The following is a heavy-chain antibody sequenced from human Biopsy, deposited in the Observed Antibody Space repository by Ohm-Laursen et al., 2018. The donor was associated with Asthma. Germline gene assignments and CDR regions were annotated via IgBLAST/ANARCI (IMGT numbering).Heavy chain of an antibody. D-gene: IGHD3-10*01. CDR2: IWFDGSNK. J-gene: IGHJ4*02. Sequence: SLRLSCSASGFTFSSYGMHWVRQAPGKGLEWVADIWFDGSNKHYADSVKGRFTISRDNSKNTLYLQMNSLRAEDTALYYCGRERSYMVDYWGQGTLVIVSS. V-gene: IGHV3-33*08. CDR1: GFTFSSYG. CDR3: GRERSYMVDY.